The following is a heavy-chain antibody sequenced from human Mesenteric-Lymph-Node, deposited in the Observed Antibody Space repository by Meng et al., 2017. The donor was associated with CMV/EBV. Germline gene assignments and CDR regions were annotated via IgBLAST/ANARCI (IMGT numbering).Heavy chain of an antibody. CDR2: IRSDGSLA. Sequence: GESLKISCAASGITFSNYWMHWVRQAPGKGLVWVSRIRSDGSLANYADSVKGRFAISRDNAKNTLYLQMNSLRAEDTAVYYCARNYYPDYWGQGTLVTVSS. CDR3: ARNYYPDY. J-gene: IGHJ4*02. D-gene: IGHD1-7*01. V-gene: IGHV3-74*01. CDR1: GITFSNYW.